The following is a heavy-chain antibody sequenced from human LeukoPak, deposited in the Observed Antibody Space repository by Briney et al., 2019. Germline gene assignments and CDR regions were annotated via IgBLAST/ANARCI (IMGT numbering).Heavy chain of an antibody. D-gene: IGHD3-16*01. Sequence: KPSETLSLTCSVSGGSISSYYWSWIRQPPGKGLERIGYIYYSGSTNYNPSLKSRVTISVDTSKNQFSLILSSVTAADTAVYYCARGTVQMGMGERFFDFWGQGTLVTVSS. CDR1: GGSISSYY. J-gene: IGHJ4*02. CDR3: ARGTVQMGMGERFFDF. V-gene: IGHV4-59*08. CDR2: IYYSGST.